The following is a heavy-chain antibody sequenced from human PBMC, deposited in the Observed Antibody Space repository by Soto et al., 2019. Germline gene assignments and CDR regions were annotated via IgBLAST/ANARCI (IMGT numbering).Heavy chain of an antibody. Sequence: EVQLVESGGGLVKPGGSLRLSCAASGFTFSSYCMNWVRQAPGKGLEWVSSVSSSTSYIYYADSVKGRFTISRDNAKNSLYLQMNSLRAEDTAVYYCARCPVSADGSGSYDALDYWGQGTLVTVSS. CDR3: ARCPVSADGSGSYDALDY. CDR2: VSSSTSYI. D-gene: IGHD3-10*01. CDR1: GFTFSSYC. V-gene: IGHV3-21*01. J-gene: IGHJ4*02.